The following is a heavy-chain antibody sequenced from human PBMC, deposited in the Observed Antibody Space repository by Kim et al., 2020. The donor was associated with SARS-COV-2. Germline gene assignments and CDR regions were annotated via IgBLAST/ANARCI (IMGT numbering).Heavy chain of an antibody. Sequence: SETLSLTCAVYGGSFSDYSWSWIRQSPEKGLEWIGEVSHSGDTNYNPSLSSRVTISVDTSKNQFSLKVNSVTAADMAVYFCAGTSGRGYVFGRGEGNTVTVSS. V-gene: IGHV4-34*01. CDR2: VSHSGDT. CDR1: GGSFSDYS. D-gene: IGHD5-18*01. CDR3: AGTSGRGYVFG. J-gene: IGHJ6*04.